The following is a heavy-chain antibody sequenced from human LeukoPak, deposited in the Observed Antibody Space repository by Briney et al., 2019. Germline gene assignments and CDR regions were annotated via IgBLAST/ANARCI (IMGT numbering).Heavy chain of an antibody. D-gene: IGHD3-22*01. CDR2: IIPIFGTA. J-gene: IGHJ4*02. V-gene: IGHV1-69*01. CDR3: ALTYDSSGRYFDY. Sequence: SVKVSCKASGGTFSSYAISWVRQAPGQGLEWMGGIIPIFGTANYAQKFQGRVTITADESTSTAYMELSSLRSEDTAVYYCALTYDSSGRYFDYWGQGTLVTVSS. CDR1: GGTFSSYA.